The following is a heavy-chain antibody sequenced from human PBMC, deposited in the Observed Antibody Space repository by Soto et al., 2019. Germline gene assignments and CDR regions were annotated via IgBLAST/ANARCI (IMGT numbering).Heavy chain of an antibody. D-gene: IGHD2-21*01. CDR3: ARRIPFGYGMDV. CDR1: GFTFSSYA. Sequence: TGGSLRLSCAASGFTFSSYAMSWVRQAPGKGLEWVSATTSNGGNTDYASSVKGRFTISRDNSKNTLYLQMGSLRAEDMAVYYCARRIPFGYGMDVWGQGTTVIVSS. CDR2: TTSNGGNT. V-gene: IGHV3-64*01. J-gene: IGHJ6*02.